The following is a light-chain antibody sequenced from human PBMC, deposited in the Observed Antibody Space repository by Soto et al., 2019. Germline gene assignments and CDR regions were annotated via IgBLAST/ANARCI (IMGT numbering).Light chain of an antibody. Sequence: EIVLMQSPGTLSLSPGERATLSCRASQSVSSSYLAWYQQKPGQAPRLLIYGASSRATGIPDRFSGRGSGTDFTLTISRLEPEDFAVYYCQQYGSSPWTFGQGTKVEIK. CDR2: GAS. V-gene: IGKV3-20*01. CDR3: QQYGSSPWT. CDR1: QSVSSSY. J-gene: IGKJ1*01.